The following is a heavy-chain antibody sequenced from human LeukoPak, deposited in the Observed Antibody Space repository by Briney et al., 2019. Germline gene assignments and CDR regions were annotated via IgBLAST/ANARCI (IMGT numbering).Heavy chain of an antibody. Sequence: GGSLRLSCAASGFTFSSYGMHWVRQAPGKGLEWVSVIYSGGSTYYADSVKGRFTISRDNSKNTLYLQMNSLRAEDTAVYYCARDGGYSYGYYYYGMDVWGKGTTVTVSS. CDR3: ARDGGYSYGYYYYGMDV. CDR1: GFTFSSYG. J-gene: IGHJ6*04. V-gene: IGHV3-53*01. D-gene: IGHD5-18*01. CDR2: IYSGGST.